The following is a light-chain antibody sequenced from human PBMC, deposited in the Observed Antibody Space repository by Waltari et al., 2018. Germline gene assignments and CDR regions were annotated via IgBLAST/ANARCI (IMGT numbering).Light chain of an antibody. CDR1: TSNIWLSS. Sequence: QSVLTQPPSVSAAPGQKVTISCSGRTSNIWLSSVSWYQQRPGAAPSRRIYDKNKRPSGIPDGFSGSKCGTSATLGITGLQTGDEANYYCGTWDSILRAGVFGGGTRVTVL. CDR3: GTWDSILRAGV. CDR2: DKN. J-gene: IGLJ2*01. V-gene: IGLV1-51*01.